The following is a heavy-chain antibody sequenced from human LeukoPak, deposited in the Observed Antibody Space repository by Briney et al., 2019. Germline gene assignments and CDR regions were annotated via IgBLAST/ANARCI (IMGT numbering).Heavy chain of an antibody. Sequence: ASMTVSCKASAYIFTDYYIHWVRQAPGQGLEWTGWINPHSGGTNYAQNFQDRVTMTGDTSISTAYMELSRLISDDTAIYYCARGGDNYDILTQWGQGTLVTVSS. CDR3: ARGGDNYDILTQ. CDR2: INPHSGGT. J-gene: IGHJ4*02. D-gene: IGHD3-9*01. CDR1: AYIFTDYY. V-gene: IGHV1-2*02.